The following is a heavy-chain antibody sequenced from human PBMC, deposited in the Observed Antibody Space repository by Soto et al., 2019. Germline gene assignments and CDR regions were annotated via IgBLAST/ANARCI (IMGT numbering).Heavy chain of an antibody. J-gene: IGHJ4*02. CDR1: GGSINSDEYY. CDR3: ARASTVTTGAKFDS. Sequence: QVQLQESGPGLVKPSQTLSLTCTVSGGSINSDEYYWSWIRQPPGKRLEWIGSISYSGNTYYNPSHQSRVAISVDTSKNQFSLKLNSVTAADSAVYYCARASTVTTGAKFDSWGQGALVTFSS. D-gene: IGHD4-17*01. V-gene: IGHV4-30-4*01. CDR2: ISYSGNT.